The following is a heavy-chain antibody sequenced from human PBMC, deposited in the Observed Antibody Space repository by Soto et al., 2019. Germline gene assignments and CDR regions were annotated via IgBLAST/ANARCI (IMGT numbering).Heavy chain of an antibody. CDR2: ISSAGSNI. CDR3: AKAADRGPLRSSSSRGMDV. V-gene: IGHV3-30*18. J-gene: IGHJ6*02. Sequence: QVQLVESGGGVVQPGRSLRLSCAASGFTFSSYGMHWVRRAPGKGLEWVAVISSAGSNIYSADSVKGRFTISRDNSTNTVNLQMNSQRAEDTAVYYCAKAADRGPLRSSSSRGMDVWGQGTTVTVSS. D-gene: IGHD6-6*01. CDR1: GFTFSSYG.